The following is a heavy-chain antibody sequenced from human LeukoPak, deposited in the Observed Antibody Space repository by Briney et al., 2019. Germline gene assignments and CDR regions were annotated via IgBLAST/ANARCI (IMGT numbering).Heavy chain of an antibody. CDR1: GFTFSSYG. Sequence: GGSLRLSCAASGFTFSSYGMHWVRQAPGKGLEWVAVISYDGSNKYYADSVKGRFTISRDNSKNTLYLQMNSLRAEDTAVYYCAKPEASSYYYDSSGYPPPDYWGQGTLVTVSS. V-gene: IGHV3-30*18. CDR3: AKPEASSYYYDSSGYPPPDY. J-gene: IGHJ4*02. D-gene: IGHD3-22*01. CDR2: ISYDGSNK.